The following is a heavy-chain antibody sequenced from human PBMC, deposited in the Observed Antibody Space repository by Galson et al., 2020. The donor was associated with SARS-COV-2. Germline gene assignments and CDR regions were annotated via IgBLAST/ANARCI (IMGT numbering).Heavy chain of an antibody. CDR2: IYHSGST. Sequence: SETLSLTCTVSGYSISSGYFWGWIRQPPGKGLEWMGSIYHSGSTYYNPSLNSRVTISVDTSKNQFSLKLSSVTAADTAVYYCATYSVVVVAPTPLRADYWGQGTLVTVSS. CDR3: ATYSVVVVAPTPLRADY. D-gene: IGHD2-15*01. J-gene: IGHJ4*02. V-gene: IGHV4-38-2*02. CDR1: GYSISSGYF.